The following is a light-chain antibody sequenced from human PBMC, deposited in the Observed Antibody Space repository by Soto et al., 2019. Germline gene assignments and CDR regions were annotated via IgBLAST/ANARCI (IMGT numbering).Light chain of an antibody. CDR2: DIT. CDR3: VSFTTSKSYV. V-gene: IGLV2-14*01. CDR1: SSDVAPYIF. J-gene: IGLJ1*01. Sequence: LAEPGSVCGYPALSVTISCNGTSSDVAPYIFVSWYQQYPGKAPKLMIYDITNRPSGVSNRFSGSKAGNTASLTISGLQAEDEADYYCVSFTTSKSYVFGTGTKVTLL.